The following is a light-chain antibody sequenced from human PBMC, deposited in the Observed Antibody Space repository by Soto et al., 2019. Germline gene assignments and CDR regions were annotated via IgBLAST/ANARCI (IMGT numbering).Light chain of an antibody. CDR2: TNN. Sequence: QSVLTQPPAASGTPGQRVTSSCSGSSPNIGSNTVNWYQQLPGTAPKLLISTNNHRPSGGPAGCSGSKSGTSASLAISGLQSEDEADYYCAAWDDSLNAFYVFGTGTQLTVL. V-gene: IGLV1-44*01. J-gene: IGLJ1*01. CDR1: SPNIGSNT. CDR3: AAWDDSLNAFYV.